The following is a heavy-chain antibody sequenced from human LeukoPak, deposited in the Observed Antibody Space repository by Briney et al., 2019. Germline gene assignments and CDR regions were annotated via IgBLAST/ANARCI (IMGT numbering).Heavy chain of an antibody. J-gene: IGHJ6*02. Sequence: KASETLSLTCTVSGGSISSGGYYWSWIRQHPGRGLEWIGYIYYSGSTYYNPSLKSRVTISVVTSTDQFSLKLSSVTAADTAVYYCARGRDCSSTSCYYYYYGMDVWGQGTTVTVSS. CDR3: ARGRDCSSTSCYYYYYGMDV. D-gene: IGHD2-2*01. CDR2: IYYSGST. V-gene: IGHV4-31*03. CDR1: GGSISSGGYY.